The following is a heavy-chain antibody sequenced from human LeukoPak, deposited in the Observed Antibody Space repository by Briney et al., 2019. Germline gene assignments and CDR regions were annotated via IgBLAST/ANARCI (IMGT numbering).Heavy chain of an antibody. CDR2: IYSGGST. V-gene: IGHV3-53*01. CDR3: ARTNSNYYYYGMDV. Sequence: GGSLRVSCVTSGFTFSNYAMSWVRQAPGRGLEWVSVIYSGGSTYYADSVKGRFTISRDNSKNTLYLQMNSLRAEDTAVYYCARTNSNYYYYGMDVWGQGTTVTVSS. CDR1: GFTFSNYA. J-gene: IGHJ6*02. D-gene: IGHD4-11*01.